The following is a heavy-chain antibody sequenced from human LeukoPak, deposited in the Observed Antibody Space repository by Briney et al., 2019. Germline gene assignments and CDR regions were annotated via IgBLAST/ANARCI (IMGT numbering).Heavy chain of an antibody. J-gene: IGHJ6*03. CDR3: AKDGAGIAARPIYYYYYMDV. Sequence: PGRSLRLSCAASGFTFDDYAMHWVRQAPGKGLEWVSGISWNSGSIGYADSVKGRFTISRDNAKNSLYLQMNSLRAEDTALYYCAKDGAGIAARPIYYYYYMDVWGKGTTVTVSS. CDR1: GFTFDDYA. V-gene: IGHV3-9*01. D-gene: IGHD6-6*01. CDR2: ISWNSGSI.